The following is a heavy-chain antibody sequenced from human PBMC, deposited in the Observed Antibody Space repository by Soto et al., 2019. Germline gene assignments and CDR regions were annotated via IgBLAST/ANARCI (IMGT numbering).Heavy chain of an antibody. Sequence: GGSLRLSCAASGFTFSSYGRSWVRQAPGKGLEWVANIKQDGSEKYYVDSVKGRFTISRDNAKNSLYLQMNSLRAEDTAVYYCAKSPLRTTIGFDYWGQGTLLTVSS. D-gene: IGHD5-12*01. CDR1: GFTFSSYG. CDR2: IKQDGSEK. CDR3: AKSPLRTTIGFDY. J-gene: IGHJ4*02. V-gene: IGHV3-7*03.